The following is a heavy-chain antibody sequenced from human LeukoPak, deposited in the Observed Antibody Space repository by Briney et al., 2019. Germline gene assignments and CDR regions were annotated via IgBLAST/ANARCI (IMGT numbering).Heavy chain of an antibody. CDR1: GYTFTNYA. CDR3: ARVLGYCSSTSCHEAYFDY. CDR2: INPNSGGT. Sequence: ASVKVSCKASGYTFTNYAMNWVRQAPGQGLEWMGWINPNSGGTNYAQKFQGRVTMTRDTSISTAYMELSRLRSDDTAVYYCARVLGYCSSTSCHEAYFDYWGQGTLVTVSS. V-gene: IGHV1-2*02. D-gene: IGHD2-2*01. J-gene: IGHJ4*02.